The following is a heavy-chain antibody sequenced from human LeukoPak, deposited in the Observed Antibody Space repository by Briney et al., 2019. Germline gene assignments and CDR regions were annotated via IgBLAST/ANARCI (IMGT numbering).Heavy chain of an antibody. CDR1: GFTFSSYS. CDR3: ARDRRTMVVTGVFDY. J-gene: IGHJ4*02. Sequence: GGSLRLSCAASGFTFSSYSMNWVRQAPGKGLEWFSSISSSSSYIYYADSVKGRFTISRDNAKNSLYLKMNSLRAEDTAVYYCARDRRTMVVTGVFDYWGQGTLVTVSS. V-gene: IGHV3-21*01. D-gene: IGHD4-23*01. CDR2: ISSSSSYI.